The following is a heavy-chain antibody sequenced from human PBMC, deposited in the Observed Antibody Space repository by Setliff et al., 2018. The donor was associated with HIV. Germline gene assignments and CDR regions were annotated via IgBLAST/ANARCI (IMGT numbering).Heavy chain of an antibody. Sequence: PGGSLRLSCAASISTFDNHAMSWVRQGPGRGLEWVSVISGGGGTAYYADSVRGRFTISRDNSKKTVYLEMNSLRVDDTALYYCARGRLSIAVALSLDSWGQGALVTVS. V-gene: IGHV3-23*01. CDR2: ISGGGGTA. CDR3: ARGRLSIAVALSLDS. J-gene: IGHJ4*02. CDR1: ISTFDNHA. D-gene: IGHD6-19*01.